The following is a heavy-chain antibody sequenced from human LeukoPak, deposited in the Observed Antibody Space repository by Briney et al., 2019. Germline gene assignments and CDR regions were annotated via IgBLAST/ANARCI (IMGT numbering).Heavy chain of an antibody. CDR3: AKDLTAWLEGLGSWFDP. CDR2: ISSSSSYI. D-gene: IGHD6-19*01. J-gene: IGHJ5*02. Sequence: GGSLRLSCAASGFTFSSYSMNWVRQAPGKGLEWVSSISSSSSYIYYADSVKGRFTISRDNAKNSLYLQMNSLRAEDTAVYYCAKDLTAWLEGLGSWFDPWGQGTLVTVSS. V-gene: IGHV3-21*01. CDR1: GFTFSSYS.